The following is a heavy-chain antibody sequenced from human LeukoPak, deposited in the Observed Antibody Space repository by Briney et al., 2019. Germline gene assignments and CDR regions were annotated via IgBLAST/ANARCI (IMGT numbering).Heavy chain of an antibody. V-gene: IGHV3-9*03. J-gene: IGHJ3*02. Sequence: GGSLRLSCAASGFTFDDYAMHWVRQAPGKGLEWVSGISWNSGSIGYADSVKGRFTISRDNAKNSLYLQMNSLRAEDMALYYCAKGTGYSSGWALGAFDIWGQGTMVTVSS. CDR1: GFTFDDYA. CDR3: AKGTGYSSGWALGAFDI. CDR2: ISWNSGSI. D-gene: IGHD6-19*01.